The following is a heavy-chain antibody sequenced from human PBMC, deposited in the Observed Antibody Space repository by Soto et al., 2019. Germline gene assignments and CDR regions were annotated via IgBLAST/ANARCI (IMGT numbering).Heavy chain of an antibody. J-gene: IGHJ4*02. D-gene: IGHD5-18*01. Sequence: QVQLQESGPGLVKPSETLSLTCTVSGDSVSSSSYYWSWIRQPPGKGLEWIGYIYYSGSTNYNPYPKGRVATYVGTWKRQVSLKVSSVSAAGTGVCLCASAAEKRFVQPQFDSWGEGALCTLAS. V-gene: IGHV4-61*01. CDR1: GDSVSSSSYY. CDR2: IYYSGST. CDR3: ASAAEKRFVQPQFDS.